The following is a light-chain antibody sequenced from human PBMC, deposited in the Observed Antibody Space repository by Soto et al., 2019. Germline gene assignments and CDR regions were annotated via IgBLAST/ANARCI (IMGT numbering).Light chain of an antibody. CDR2: GAS. Sequence: EIVLTQFPGTLSLAPGERATLSCRASQSVRSTYLAWYQQRPGQAPRLLIYGASSRATGIPDRFSGSGSGTDFTLTINRLEPEDFAAYYCQQYGSSPPYTFGQGTKLEIK. V-gene: IGKV3-20*01. CDR3: QQYGSSPPYT. J-gene: IGKJ2*01. CDR1: QSVRSTY.